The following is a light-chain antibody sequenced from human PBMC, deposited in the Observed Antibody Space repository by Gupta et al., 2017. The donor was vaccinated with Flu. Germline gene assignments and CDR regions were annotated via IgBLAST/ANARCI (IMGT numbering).Light chain of an antibody. V-gene: IGKV1-39*01. Sequence: PSSLSAFIGDRVSITCRASQSISSYLNWYQQKPGKAPKLLIYAATSLQSGVPSRFSGSGSGTDFTLTISSLQPEDFATYYCQQSYSTPPTFGQGTKLEIK. J-gene: IGKJ2*01. CDR2: AAT. CDR1: QSISSY. CDR3: QQSYSTPPT.